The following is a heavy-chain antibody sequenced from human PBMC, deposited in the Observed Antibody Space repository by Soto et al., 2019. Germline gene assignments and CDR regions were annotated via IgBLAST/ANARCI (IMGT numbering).Heavy chain of an antibody. CDR1: GYTFTSYD. CDR3: ASVPSTWIEIWLDY. CDR2: MNPNSGNT. J-gene: IGHJ4*02. V-gene: IGHV1-8*01. D-gene: IGHD5-18*01. Sequence: ASVKVSCKASGYTFTSYDINWVRQATGQGLEWMGWMNPNSGNTGYAQKFQGRVTMTRNTSISTAYMELSSLRSEDTAVYYCASVPSTWIEIWLDYWGQGTLVTVSS.